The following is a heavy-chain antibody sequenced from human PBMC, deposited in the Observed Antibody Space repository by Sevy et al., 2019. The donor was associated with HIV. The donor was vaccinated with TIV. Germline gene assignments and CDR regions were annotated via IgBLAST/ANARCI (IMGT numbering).Heavy chain of an antibody. J-gene: IGHJ5*02. D-gene: IGHD6-19*01. CDR1: GFTVSSNY. Sequence: GGSLRLSCAASGFTVSSNYMSWVRQAPGKGLEWVANINEDGSTKYYLDSVKGRFTISRDNAENSVFLQMNSLRVEDXXXXXXXXXXLKADNLWGQGTLVTVSS. CDR3: XXXXLKADNL. CDR2: INEDGSTK. V-gene: IGHV3-7*01.